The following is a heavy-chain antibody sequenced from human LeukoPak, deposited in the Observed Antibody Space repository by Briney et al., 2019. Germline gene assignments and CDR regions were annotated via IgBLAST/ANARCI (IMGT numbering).Heavy chain of an antibody. CDR2: INPSGGST. CDR3: ARARTAAADTRRGYNWFDP. CDR1: GYTFTSYG. V-gene: IGHV1-46*01. Sequence: ASVKVSCKASGYTFTSYGISWVRQAPGQGLEWMGIINPSGGSTSYAQKFQGRVTMTRDTSTSTVYMELSSLRSEDTAVYYCARARTAAADTRRGYNWFDPWGQGTLVTVSS. D-gene: IGHD6-13*01. J-gene: IGHJ5*02.